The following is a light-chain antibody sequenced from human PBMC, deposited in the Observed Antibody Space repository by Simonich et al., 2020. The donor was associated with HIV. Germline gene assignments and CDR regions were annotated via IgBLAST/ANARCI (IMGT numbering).Light chain of an antibody. CDR3: QQYDNLPWT. Sequence: DIQMTQSPSSLSSSEGHRITITCQSSQDISNCLNWYQQKPGKAPKLLIYAASNLEAGVPSRFSGSGSGTDFTFTISSLQPEDIATYYCQQYDNLPWTFGQGTKVEIK. V-gene: IGKV1-33*01. J-gene: IGKJ1*01. CDR1: QDISNC. CDR2: AAS.